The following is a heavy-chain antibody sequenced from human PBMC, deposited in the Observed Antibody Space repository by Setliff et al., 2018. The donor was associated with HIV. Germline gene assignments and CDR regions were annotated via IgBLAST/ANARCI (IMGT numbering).Heavy chain of an antibody. CDR3: VTGVGTSSVDY. Sequence: WIRQPPGKGLEWIGNIKTKTQRGTTDYAAPAKGRFIISRDDSKNTLYLQMNSLRSEDTAVYYCVTGVGTSSVDYWGQGTMVTVSS. CDR2: IKTKTQRGTT. D-gene: IGHD3-22*01. V-gene: IGHV3-15*01. J-gene: IGHJ4*02.